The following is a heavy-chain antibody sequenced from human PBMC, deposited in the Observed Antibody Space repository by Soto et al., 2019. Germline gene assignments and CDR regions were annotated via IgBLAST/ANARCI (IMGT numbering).Heavy chain of an antibody. J-gene: IGHJ4*02. D-gene: IGHD2-15*01. CDR3: ARARYCRGGSCYCFDS. V-gene: IGHV5-51*01. Sequence: GESLKISCKGSGYSFASYWIGWVRQMPGKGLEWMGIIYPGDSDTRYSPSFQGQVTISADKSISTAYLQWSSLKASDTAIYYCARARYCRGGSCYCFDSWGQGTLVTVSS. CDR2: IYPGDSDT. CDR1: GYSFASYW.